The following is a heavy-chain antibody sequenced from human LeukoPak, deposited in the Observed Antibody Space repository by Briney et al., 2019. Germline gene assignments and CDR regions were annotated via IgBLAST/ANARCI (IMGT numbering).Heavy chain of an antibody. CDR1: GFTFSSYA. D-gene: IGHD3-3*01. V-gene: IGHV3-23*01. CDR2: ISGSGGST. CDR3: ARDPPYYDFWSGYYAFDI. Sequence: GGSLRLSCAASGFTFSSYAMSWVRQAPGKGLEWVLAISGSGGSTYYADSVKGRFTISRDNAKNSLYLQMNSLRAEDTAVYYCARDPPYYDFWSGYYAFDIWGQGTMVTVSS. J-gene: IGHJ3*02.